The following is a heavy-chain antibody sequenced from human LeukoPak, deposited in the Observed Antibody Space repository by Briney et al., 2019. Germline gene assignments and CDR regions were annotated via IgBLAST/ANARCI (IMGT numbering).Heavy chain of an antibody. Sequence: GGSLRLSCVASAFTFSDFWMTWFRQAPGKGLEWVANIKQDGSVRYYVDSVKGRFTISRDNSKNTLYLQMNSLRAEDMAVYYCAKSLGYGLFDAFDIWGQGTMLTVSS. CDR3: AKSLGYGLFDAFDI. J-gene: IGHJ3*02. CDR2: IKQDGSVR. D-gene: IGHD3-16*01. CDR1: AFTFSDFW. V-gene: IGHV3-7*03.